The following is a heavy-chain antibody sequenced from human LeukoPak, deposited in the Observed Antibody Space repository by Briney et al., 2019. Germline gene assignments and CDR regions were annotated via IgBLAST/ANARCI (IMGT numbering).Heavy chain of an antibody. V-gene: IGHV1-8*01. D-gene: IGHD6-13*01. J-gene: IGHJ6*03. CDR2: MNPNSGNT. CDR3: ARGGGYSSSWYSLGYYYYYMDV. Sequence: ASVTVSCKASGYTFTSYDINWVRQATGQGLEGMGWMNPNSGNTGYAQKFQGRVTMTRNTSISTAYMELSSLRSEDTAVYYCARGGGYSSSWYSLGYYYYYMDVWGKGTTVTISS. CDR1: GYTFTSYD.